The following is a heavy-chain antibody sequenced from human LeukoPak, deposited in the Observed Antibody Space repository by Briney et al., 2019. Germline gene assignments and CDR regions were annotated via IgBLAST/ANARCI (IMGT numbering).Heavy chain of an antibody. CDR2: IYYSGST. D-gene: IGHD6-19*01. J-gene: IGHJ4*02. V-gene: IGHV4-59*08. CDR3: ARHGAAVAGTLIDY. CDR1: GGSISSYY. Sequence: SETLSLTCTVSGGSISSYYWSWIRQPPGKGLEWIGYIYYSGSTNYNPSLKSRVTISVDTSKNQFSLKLSSVTAADTAVYYCARHGAAVAGTLIDYWGQGTLVTVSS.